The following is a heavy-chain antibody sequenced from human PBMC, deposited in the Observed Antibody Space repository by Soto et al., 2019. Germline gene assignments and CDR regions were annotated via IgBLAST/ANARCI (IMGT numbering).Heavy chain of an antibody. CDR2: IYYSGST. Sequence: PSETLSLTCTVSGGSISSGGYYWSWIRQHPGKGLEWIGYIYYSGSTYYNPSLKSRVTISVDTSKNQFSLKLSSVTAADTAVYYCARAGIAASYGNWFDPWGQGTLVTVSS. CDR3: ARAGIAASYGNWFDP. CDR1: GGSISSGGYY. J-gene: IGHJ5*02. V-gene: IGHV4-31*03. D-gene: IGHD6-13*01.